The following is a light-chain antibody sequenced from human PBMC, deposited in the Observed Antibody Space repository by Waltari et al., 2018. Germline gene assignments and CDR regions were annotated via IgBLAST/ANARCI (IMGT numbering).Light chain of an antibody. V-gene: IGLV2-23*01. CDR2: EGS. CDR1: SSDVGSYYL. Sequence: QSALTQPASVSGSPGQSITISCTATSSDVGSYYLVSWYQQHPGRAPKLMIYEGSKWPSEVSNRFSGSKSGNTASLTISGLQAEDEAAYYCCSYAGSNWVFGGGTKLTVL. J-gene: IGLJ3*02. CDR3: CSYAGSNWV.